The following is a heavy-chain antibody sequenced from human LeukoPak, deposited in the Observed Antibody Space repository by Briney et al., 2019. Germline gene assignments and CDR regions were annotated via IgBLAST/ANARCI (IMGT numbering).Heavy chain of an antibody. Sequence: GGSLRLSCAASGFTFSSYGMHWVRQAPGKGLEWVAVISYDGSNKYYADSVKGRFTISRDDSKNTLYLQMNSLRAEDTAVYYCARLGYCSGGSCSGRFDYWGQGTLVTVSS. D-gene: IGHD2-15*01. CDR3: ARLGYCSGGSCSGRFDY. CDR2: ISYDGSNK. V-gene: IGHV3-30*03. J-gene: IGHJ4*02. CDR1: GFTFSSYG.